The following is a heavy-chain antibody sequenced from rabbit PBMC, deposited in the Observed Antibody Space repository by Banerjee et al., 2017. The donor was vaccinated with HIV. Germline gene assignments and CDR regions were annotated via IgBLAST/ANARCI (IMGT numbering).Heavy chain of an antibody. Sequence: QEQLVESGGGLVQPEGSLTLTCTASGFSFSSGHWICWVRQAPGKGLEWIACIYTSSGSTYYASWAKGRFTISKTSSTTVTLQMTSLTAADTATYFCARYADYVGDRHAFNLWGPGTLVTVS. J-gene: IGHJ4*01. CDR2: IYTSSGST. V-gene: IGHV1S45*01. CDR1: GFSFSSGHW. D-gene: IGHD2-1*01. CDR3: ARYADYVGDRHAFNL.